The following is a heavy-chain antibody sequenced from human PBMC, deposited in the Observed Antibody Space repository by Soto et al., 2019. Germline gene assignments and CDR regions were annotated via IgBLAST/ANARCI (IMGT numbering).Heavy chain of an antibody. CDR1: GFTFTSSA. J-gene: IGHJ4*02. Sequence: ASVKVSCKASGFTFTSSAVQWVRQARGQRLEWIGWIVVGSGNTNYAQKFQERVTITRDMSTSTAYMELSSLRSEDTAVYYCARVPRRTRDGYTHPFDYWGQGTLVTVSS. D-gene: IGHD5-12*01. CDR2: IVVGSGNT. V-gene: IGHV1-58*01. CDR3: ARVPRRTRDGYTHPFDY.